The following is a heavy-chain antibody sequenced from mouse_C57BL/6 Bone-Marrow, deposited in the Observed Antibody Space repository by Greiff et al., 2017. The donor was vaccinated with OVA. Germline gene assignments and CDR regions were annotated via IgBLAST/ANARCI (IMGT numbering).Heavy chain of an antibody. CDR2: LDPENGDT. CDR3: TTYYGSSYPFAY. V-gene: IGHV14-4*01. J-gene: IGHJ3*01. D-gene: IGHD1-1*01. CDR1: GFNIKDDY. Sequence: VPLHPSGAELVRPGASVKLSCTASGFNIKDDYMPWVKPRPEQGLEWIGWLDPENGDTEYASKFQGKATITADTSSNTAYLQLSSLTSEDTAVYYCTTYYGSSYPFAYWGQGTLVTVSA.